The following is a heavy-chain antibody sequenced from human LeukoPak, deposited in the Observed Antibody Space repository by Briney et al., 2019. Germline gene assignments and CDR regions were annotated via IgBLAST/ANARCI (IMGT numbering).Heavy chain of an antibody. CDR2: LNWNGGST. J-gene: IGHJ4*02. V-gene: IGHV3-20*04. Sequence: PGGSLRLSCAASGFTFDDYGMSWVRQAPGKGLEWVSGLNWNGGSTGYADSVKGRFTISRDNSKNTLYLQMNSLRTEDTAVYFCAKDRAITVAGTGLEYWGQGALVTVSS. CDR1: GFTFDDYG. D-gene: IGHD6-19*01. CDR3: AKDRAITVAGTGLEY.